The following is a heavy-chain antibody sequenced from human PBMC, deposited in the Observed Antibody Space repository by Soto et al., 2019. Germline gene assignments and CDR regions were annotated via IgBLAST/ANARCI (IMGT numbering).Heavy chain of an antibody. J-gene: IGHJ6*02. Sequence: GESLKISCKGSGYSFTSYWIGWVRQMPGKGLEWMGIIYPGDSDTRYSPSFQGQVTISADKSISTAYLQWSSLKASDTAMYYCARHPAALKGSSWYSRYYYGMDVWGQGTTVTVSS. V-gene: IGHV5-51*01. CDR3: ARHPAALKGSSWYSRYYYGMDV. D-gene: IGHD6-13*01. CDR2: IYPGDSDT. CDR1: GYSFTSYW.